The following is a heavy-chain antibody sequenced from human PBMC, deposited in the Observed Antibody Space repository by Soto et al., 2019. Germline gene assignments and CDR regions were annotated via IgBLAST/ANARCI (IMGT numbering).Heavy chain of an antibody. V-gene: IGHV3-30-3*01. J-gene: IGHJ6*02. Sequence: GGSMRLSCVTSGFTISDHAMHWVRQAPGKGLEWVAVISYDGSNKYYADSVKGRFTISRDNSKNTLYLQMNSLRAEDTAVYYCARDSSYYYGMDVWGQGTTVTVSS. CDR2: ISYDGSNK. CDR1: GFTISDHA. CDR3: ARDSSYYYGMDV.